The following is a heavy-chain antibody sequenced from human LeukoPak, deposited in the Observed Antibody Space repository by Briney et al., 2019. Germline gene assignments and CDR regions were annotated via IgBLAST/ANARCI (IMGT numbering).Heavy chain of an antibody. D-gene: IGHD3-3*01. J-gene: IGHJ4*02. CDR3: ARLSLKVLEWSPTKGKETHYFDY. Sequence: SETLSLTCAVSGASISSSHWWSWVRQPPGKGLEWIGENHHSGSTNYNPSLKSRVTILVDKSKNQFSLKLSSVTAADTAVYYCARLSLKVLEWSPTKGKETHYFDYWGQAALVTVSS. V-gene: IGHV4-4*02. CDR1: GASISSSHW. CDR2: NHHSGST.